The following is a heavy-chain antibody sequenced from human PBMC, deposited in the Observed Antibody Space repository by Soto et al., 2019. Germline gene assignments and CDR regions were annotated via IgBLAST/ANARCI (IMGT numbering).Heavy chain of an antibody. CDR1: GGSISSYY. V-gene: IGHV4-59*01. CDR2: IYYSGST. D-gene: IGHD1-7*01. CDR3: ARRTATTRSDS. J-gene: IGHJ4*02. Sequence: SETLSLTCTVSGGSISSYYWSWIRQPPGKGLEWIGCIYYSGSTYYNPSLKSRVTISVDTSKNQFSLKLSSVTAADTAVYYCARRTATTRSDSWGQGPRVTVSS.